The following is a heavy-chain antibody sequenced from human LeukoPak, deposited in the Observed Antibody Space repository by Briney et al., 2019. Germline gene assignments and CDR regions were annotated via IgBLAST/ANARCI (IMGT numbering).Heavy chain of an antibody. CDR1: GFTFSSYS. D-gene: IGHD1-26*01. J-gene: IGHJ4*02. CDR3: ATSGSYADNYFDY. CDR2: ISSSSSYI. V-gene: IGHV3-21*01. Sequence: GGSLRLSCAASGFTFSSYSMNWVRQAPGKGLEWVSSISSSSSYIYYADSVKGRFTISRDNAKNSLYLQMNSLRAEDTAVYYCATSGSYADNYFDYWGQGTLVTVSS.